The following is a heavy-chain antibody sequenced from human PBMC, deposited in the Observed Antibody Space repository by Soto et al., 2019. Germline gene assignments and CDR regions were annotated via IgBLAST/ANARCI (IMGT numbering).Heavy chain of an antibody. J-gene: IGHJ4*02. D-gene: IGHD3-16*01. CDR2: INPSGGST. Sequence: ASVKVSCKASGYTFTSYYMHWVRQAPGQGLEWMGIINPSGGSTSYAQKFQGRVTMTRDTSTSTVYMELSSLRSEDTAVYYCARDSSYDDFWWSPVLGWYYFDYWGQGTLVTVSS. V-gene: IGHV1-46*01. CDR1: GYTFTSYY. CDR3: ARDSSYDDFWWSPVLGWYYFDY.